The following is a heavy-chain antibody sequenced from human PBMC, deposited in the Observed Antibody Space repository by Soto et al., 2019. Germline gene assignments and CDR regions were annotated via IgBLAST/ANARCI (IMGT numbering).Heavy chain of an antibody. V-gene: IGHV3-48*02. CDR1: GVTFSSYS. CDR2: ISSSSSTI. J-gene: IGHJ6*02. CDR3: ASPLVVADYYYGMDV. Sequence: GALRLSCAASGVTFSSYSMNWVRQAPGKGLEWVSYISSSSSTIYYADSVKGRFTISRDNAKNSLYLQMNSLRDEDTAVYYCASPLVVADYYYGMDVWGQGTTVTVSS. D-gene: IGHD2-15*01.